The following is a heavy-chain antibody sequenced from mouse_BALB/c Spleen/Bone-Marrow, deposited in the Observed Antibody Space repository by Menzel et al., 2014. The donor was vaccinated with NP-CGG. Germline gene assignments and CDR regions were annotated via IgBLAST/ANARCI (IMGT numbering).Heavy chain of an antibody. J-gene: IGHJ2*01. CDR3: ARFYYGNPTGYFDY. CDR2: ILPGSGST. V-gene: IGHV1-9*01. Sequence: VKLMESGAELMKPGASMKISCKATGYTFSSYWIEWVKQRPGHGLEWIGEILPGSGSTNYNEQFKGKATFTADASSSTAYMELSSLTSEDSAVYYCARFYYGNPTGYFDYWGRGTTLTVSS. CDR1: GYTFSSYW. D-gene: IGHD2-1*01.